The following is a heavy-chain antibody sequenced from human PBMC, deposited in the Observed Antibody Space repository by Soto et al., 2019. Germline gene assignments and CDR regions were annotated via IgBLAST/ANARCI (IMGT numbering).Heavy chain of an antibody. J-gene: IGHJ6*02. V-gene: IGHV4-31*03. D-gene: IGHD3-3*01. CDR2: IYYSGST. CDR3: ARDKVPDFWSGFHGHGMDV. CDR1: GGSISSGGYY. Sequence: QVQLQESGPGLVKPSQTLSLTCTVSGGSISSGGYYWSWIRQHSGKGLEWIGYIYYSGSTYYNPYLKSRVTTSVVTSKNQFSLKLSSVTAADTAVYYCARDKVPDFWSGFHGHGMDVWGQGTTVTVSS.